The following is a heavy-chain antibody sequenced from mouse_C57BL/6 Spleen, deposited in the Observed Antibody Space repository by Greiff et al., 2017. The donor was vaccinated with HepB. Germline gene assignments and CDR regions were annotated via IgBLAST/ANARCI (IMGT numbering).Heavy chain of an antibody. CDR2: IHPSDSDT. V-gene: IGHV1-74*01. D-gene: IGHD1-1*01. J-gene: IGHJ3*01. Sequence: QVQLQQPGAELVKPGASVKVSCKASGYTFTSYWMHWVKQRPGQGLEWIGRIHPSDSDTNYNQKFKGKATLTVDKSSSTAYMQLSSLTSEDSAVYYCAIDTYYGSSRFAYWGQGTLVTVSA. CDR3: AIDTYYGSSRFAY. CDR1: GYTFTSYW.